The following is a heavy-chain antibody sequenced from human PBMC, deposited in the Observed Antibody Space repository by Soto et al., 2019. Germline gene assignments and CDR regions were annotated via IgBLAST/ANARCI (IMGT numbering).Heavy chain of an antibody. CDR3: ARDQIHYTSWPNGASPGLGY. Sequence: QVQLVQSGAEVKKPGSSVKVSCKASGGTFSSYAISWVRQAPGQGLEWMGGIIPIFGTANYAQKFQGRVTITADKSTSTAYMELSSRRSEDTAVYYCARDQIHYTSWPNGASPGLGYWGQGTMVTVSS. CDR1: GGTFSSYA. J-gene: IGHJ4*02. V-gene: IGHV1-69*06. CDR2: IIPIFGTA. D-gene: IGHD2-2*01.